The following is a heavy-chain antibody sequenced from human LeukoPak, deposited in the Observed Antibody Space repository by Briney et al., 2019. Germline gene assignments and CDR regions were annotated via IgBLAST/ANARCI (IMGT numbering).Heavy chain of an antibody. Sequence: SETLSLTCTVSGGSVSSYYWSWIRQPAGKGLEWIGHIYSSGSTNCNPSLKSRVTMSVDTSKNQVSLKLSSVTAADTAVYYCARGSGPHYYYYMDVWGKGTTVTVSS. CDR3: ARGSGPHYYYYMDV. CDR2: IYSSGST. D-gene: IGHD1-14*01. V-gene: IGHV4-4*07. CDR1: GGSVSSYY. J-gene: IGHJ6*03.